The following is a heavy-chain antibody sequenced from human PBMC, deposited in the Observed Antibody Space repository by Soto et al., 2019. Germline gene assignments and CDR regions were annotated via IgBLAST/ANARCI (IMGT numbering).Heavy chain of an antibody. CDR3: ARGDRLLYFDY. CDR1: VGSISIYY. V-gene: IGHV4-59*01. D-gene: IGHD1-26*01. CDR2: IYYSGST. J-gene: IGHJ4*02. Sequence: AETLSLTCTVAVGSISIYYWGWIRQPPGKGLDWIGYIYYSGSTNYNPSLKSRVTISVDTSKNQFSLKLSSVTAADKAVYYCARGDRLLYFDYWGQGTLVTVS.